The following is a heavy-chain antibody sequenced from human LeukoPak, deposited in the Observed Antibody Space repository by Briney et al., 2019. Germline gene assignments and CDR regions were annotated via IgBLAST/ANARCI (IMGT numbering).Heavy chain of an antibody. CDR1: GFTFSNYW. D-gene: IGHD3-22*01. J-gene: IGHJ4*02. Sequence: QTGGSLRLSCAASGFTFSNYWISWVRQAPGKGLEWVANIKPDGSEKYYVDSVKGRLTISKDDAKNSLYLQIHSLRADDTAVYYCVRDRFGYSDYWGQGTLVTVSS. CDR3: VRDRFGYSDY. V-gene: IGHV3-7*01. CDR2: IKPDGSEK.